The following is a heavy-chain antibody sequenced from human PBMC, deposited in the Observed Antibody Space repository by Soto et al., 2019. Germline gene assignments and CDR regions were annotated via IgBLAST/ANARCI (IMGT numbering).Heavy chain of an antibody. Sequence: EASVKVSCKASGYTFTSYGISWVRQAPGQGLEWMGWISAYNGNTNYAQKLQGRVTMTTDTSTSTAYMELRSLRSDDTAVYYCARDLWTVDTAMVLVSRGQGTLVTVSS. CDR2: ISAYNGNT. V-gene: IGHV1-18*01. J-gene: IGHJ5*01. CDR3: ARDLWTVDTAMVLVS. CDR1: GYTFTSYG. D-gene: IGHD5-18*01.